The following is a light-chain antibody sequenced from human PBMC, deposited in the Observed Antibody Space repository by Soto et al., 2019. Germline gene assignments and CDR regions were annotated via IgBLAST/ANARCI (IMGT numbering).Light chain of an antibody. J-gene: IGKJ1*01. CDR3: PQRSIWPSWT. CDR1: QSVSSY. V-gene: IGKV3-11*01. Sequence: EIVLTQSPATLSLSPGERATLSCRASQSVSSYLAWYQQKPGQAPRLLIYDASNSATGIPARFSGSGSGTDFTITISSLEPEHFAVYYCPQRSIWPSWTFGQGTKVEIK. CDR2: DAS.